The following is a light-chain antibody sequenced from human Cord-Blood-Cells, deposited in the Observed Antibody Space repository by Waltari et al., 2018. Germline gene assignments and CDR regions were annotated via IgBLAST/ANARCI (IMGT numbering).Light chain of an antibody. Sequence: NFMLTQPHSVSESPGKTVTISCTRSSGSIASNNVQWYQQRPGSSPTTVIYEDNQRPSGVPDRFSGSIDSSSNSASLTISGLKTEDEADYYCQSYDSSNPHWVFGGGTKLTVL. V-gene: IGLV6-57*01. CDR1: SGSIASNN. J-gene: IGLJ3*02. CDR2: EDN. CDR3: QSYDSSNPHWV.